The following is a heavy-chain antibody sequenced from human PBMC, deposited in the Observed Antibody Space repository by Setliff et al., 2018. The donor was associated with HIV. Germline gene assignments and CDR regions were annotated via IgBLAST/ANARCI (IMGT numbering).Heavy chain of an antibody. J-gene: IGHJ4*02. CDR3: AGRGGYNDWYFDY. D-gene: IGHD5-12*01. V-gene: IGHV4-39*07. CDR1: GGSIKSSSYY. CDR2: IYYSGTT. Sequence: PSETLSLTCTVSGGSIKSSSYYWGWIRQPPGKGLEWIGNIYYSGTTNYNPSLESRVTISIDTSKSQFSLKLTSVTTADTAMYYCAGRGGYNDWYFDYWGQGALVTVSS.